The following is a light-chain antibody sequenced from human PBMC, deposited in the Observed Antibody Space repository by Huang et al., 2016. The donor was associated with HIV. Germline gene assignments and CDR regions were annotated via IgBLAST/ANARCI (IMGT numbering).Light chain of an antibody. J-gene: IGKJ4*01. CDR1: PSLGSSS. Sequence: EIVLTQSPGTLSLSPGERATLSCRASPSLGSSSLAWYQQKAGQAPRLLMYDASSRATGIPDRFRGSGSGTDFTLSISRLEPEDFAVYYCQQYDSSPVTFGGGTKVEIK. V-gene: IGKV3-20*01. CDR3: QQYDSSPVT. CDR2: DAS.